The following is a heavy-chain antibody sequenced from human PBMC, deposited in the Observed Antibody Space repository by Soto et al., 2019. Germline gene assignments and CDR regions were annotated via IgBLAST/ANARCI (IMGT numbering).Heavy chain of an antibody. J-gene: IGHJ3*01. Sequence: PGGSLRLSCAASGFTFSSHGMSWVRQAPGKGLEWIAGLSRGGGTTYYADSVKGRFTISRDNSKNTLDLIMNSLKVEDTALYYCAKDGQYRTDVFDVWGQGTMVTVSS. CDR1: GFTFSSHG. V-gene: IGHV3-23*01. CDR3: AKDGQYRTDVFDV. D-gene: IGHD6-6*01. CDR2: LSRGGGTT.